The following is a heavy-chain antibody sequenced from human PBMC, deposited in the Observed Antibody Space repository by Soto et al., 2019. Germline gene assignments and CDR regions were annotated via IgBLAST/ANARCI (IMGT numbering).Heavy chain of an antibody. CDR2: MNPNSGNT. CDR3: AYSSTVTTYYYYYGMDV. D-gene: IGHD4-17*01. CDR1: GYTFTSYD. V-gene: IGHV1-8*01. J-gene: IGHJ6*02. Sequence: ASVKVSCKASGYTFTSYDINCVRQATGQGLEWMGWMNPNSGNTGYAQKFQGRVTMTRNTSISTAYMELSSLRSEDTAVYYCAYSSTVTTYYYYYGMDVWGQGTTVTVSS.